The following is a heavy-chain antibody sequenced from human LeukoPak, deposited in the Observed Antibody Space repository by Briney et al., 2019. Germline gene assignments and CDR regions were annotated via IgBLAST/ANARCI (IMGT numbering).Heavy chain of an antibody. CDR1: GFTFSSYA. CDR3: ARNGAAGLVAAGTGRRIYYYYYYMDV. D-gene: IGHD6-13*01. Sequence: GSLRLSCEASGFTFSSYAMSWVRQAPGKGLEGIGYIYTSGSTNYNPSLKSRVTISVDTSKNQFSLKLSSVTAADTAVYYCARNGAAGLVAAGTGRRIYYYYYYMDVWGKGTTVTVSS. V-gene: IGHV4-4*09. J-gene: IGHJ6*03. CDR2: IYTSGST.